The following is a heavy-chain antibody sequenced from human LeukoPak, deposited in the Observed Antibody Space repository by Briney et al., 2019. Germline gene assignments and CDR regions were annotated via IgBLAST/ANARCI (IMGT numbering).Heavy chain of an antibody. D-gene: IGHD3-22*01. J-gene: IGHJ4*02. CDR1: GGSISSYY. CDR3: AGPGEYHSSGYYPY. V-gene: IGHV4-59*08. CDR2: IYYSGST. Sequence: PSETLSLTCTVSGGSISSYYWSWIRPPPGKGLEWIGYIYYSGSTNYNPSPKSRVTISVDTSKNQFSLKLSSVTAADTAVYYCAGPGEYHSSGYYPYWGQGTLVTVSS.